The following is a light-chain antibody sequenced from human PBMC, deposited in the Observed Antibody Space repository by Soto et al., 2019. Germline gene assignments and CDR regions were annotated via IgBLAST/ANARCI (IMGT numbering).Light chain of an antibody. CDR3: QHRFNWPLT. CDR1: QKIGTF. V-gene: IGKV3-11*01. Sequence: EIVLTQSPATLSLSPGERATLSCRASQKIGTFLAWYQQKPGQAPRLLFYDASNRATGVPPRFSGSGSGTDFTLPISSLEPEDLGVYYCQHRFNWPLTFGGGTKVEIK. J-gene: IGKJ4*01. CDR2: DAS.